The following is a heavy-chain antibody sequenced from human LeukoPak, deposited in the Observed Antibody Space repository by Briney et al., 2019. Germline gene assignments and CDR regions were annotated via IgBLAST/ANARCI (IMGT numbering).Heavy chain of an antibody. CDR3: LTSGGY. J-gene: IGHJ4*02. CDR2: INPDGSAK. D-gene: IGHD2-2*01. CDR1: GFIFSNHW. V-gene: IGHV3-7*01. Sequence: GGSLRLSCAASGFIFSNHWMNWVRQAPGKGLEWVAKINPDGSAKYYVDSVKGRFTISRDNAKNSLDLQMSSLRVEDTAVYYCLTSGGYWGQGTLVTVSS.